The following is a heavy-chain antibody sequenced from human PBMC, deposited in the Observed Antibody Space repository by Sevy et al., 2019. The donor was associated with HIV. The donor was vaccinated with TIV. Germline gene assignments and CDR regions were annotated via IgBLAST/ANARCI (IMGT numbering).Heavy chain of an antibody. Sequence: GGSLRLSCAASGFTFDDYAMHWVRQAPGKGLEWVSGISWNSGSIGYEDSVKGRFTISRDNAKNSLYLQMNSLRTEDTALYYCAKDAHYDILTGYIDYWGQGTLVTVSS. CDR1: GFTFDDYA. CDR2: ISWNSGSI. V-gene: IGHV3-9*01. CDR3: AKDAHYDILTGYIDY. J-gene: IGHJ4*02. D-gene: IGHD3-9*01.